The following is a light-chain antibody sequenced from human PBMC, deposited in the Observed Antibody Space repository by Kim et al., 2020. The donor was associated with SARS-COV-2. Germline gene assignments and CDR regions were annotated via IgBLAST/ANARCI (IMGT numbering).Light chain of an antibody. CDR1: SSNIGAGSD. J-gene: IGLJ2*01. CDR2: ANK. V-gene: IGLV1-40*01. Sequence: PGQGVTISCIGGSSNIGAGSDVHWYQHLPGRTPKLLIYANKNRPSGVSDRFSGSKSGTSASLAITGLQAEDEADYYCQSYDNSLTVFGGGTQLTVL. CDR3: QSYDNSLTV.